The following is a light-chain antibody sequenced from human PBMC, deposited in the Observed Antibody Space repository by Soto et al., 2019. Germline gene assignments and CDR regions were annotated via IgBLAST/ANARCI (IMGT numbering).Light chain of an antibody. Sequence: DIQMTQSPSTLSASVGDRVTITCRASQNIGSWLAWYQQKPGKAPKLLIYKASSLESGGPSRFSGSGSGTEFTLTISSLQPDDFATYYCQQYDSYSPWTFGQGTKVEIK. CDR3: QQYDSYSPWT. CDR1: QNIGSW. V-gene: IGKV1-5*03. CDR2: KAS. J-gene: IGKJ1*01.